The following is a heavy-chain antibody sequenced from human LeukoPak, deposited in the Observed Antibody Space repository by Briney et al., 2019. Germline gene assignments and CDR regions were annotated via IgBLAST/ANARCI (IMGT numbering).Heavy chain of an antibody. CDR1: GGTFSSYA. V-gene: IGHV1-2*02. CDR2: INPNSGGT. CDR3: AATELPFDY. Sequence: GASVKVSCKASGGTFSSYAISWVRQAPGQGLEWMGWINPNSGGTNYAQKFQGRVTMTRDTSISTAYMELSRLRSDDTAVYYCAATELPFDYWGQGTLVTVSS. J-gene: IGHJ4*02. D-gene: IGHD5-24*01.